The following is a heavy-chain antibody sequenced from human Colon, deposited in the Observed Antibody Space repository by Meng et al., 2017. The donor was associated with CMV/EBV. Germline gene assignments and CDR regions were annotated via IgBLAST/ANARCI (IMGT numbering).Heavy chain of an antibody. CDR2: IYYSGST. CDR3: ARAAAAGEYYFDY. CDR1: GGSISISSYY. V-gene: IGHV4-39*07. J-gene: IGHJ4*02. Sequence: QRRGAGRGPVKPSAPLSLTCTVSGGSISISSYYWGWIRQPPGKGLEWIGSIYYSGSTYYNPSLKSRVTISVDTSKNQFSLKLSSVTAADTAVYYCARAAAAGEYYFDYWGQGTLVTVSS. D-gene: IGHD6-13*01.